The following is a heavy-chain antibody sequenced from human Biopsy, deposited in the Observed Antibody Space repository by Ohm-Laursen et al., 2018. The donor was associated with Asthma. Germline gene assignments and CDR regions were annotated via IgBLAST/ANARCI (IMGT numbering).Heavy chain of an antibody. D-gene: IGHD3-9*01. CDR2: VNTGNGDT. Sequence: ASVKVSCKAPGYNFISFAIHWVRQAPGQRLEWMGWVNTGNGDTKYSQKFQGRVTITRDTSASTAYMELRSLRPEDTATYYCARTYYDFLTGQVKDVFGVWGQGTMVTVSS. V-gene: IGHV1-3*04. CDR1: GYNFISFA. J-gene: IGHJ3*01. CDR3: ARTYYDFLTGQVKDVFGV.